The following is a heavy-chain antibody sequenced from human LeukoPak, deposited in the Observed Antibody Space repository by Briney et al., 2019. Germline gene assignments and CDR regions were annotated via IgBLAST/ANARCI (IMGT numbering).Heavy chain of an antibody. CDR2: IKQDGSDR. CDR3: ARHSSGSYYTY. V-gene: IGHV3-7*01. D-gene: IGHD3-10*01. CDR1: GFTFSSYG. Sequence: GGSLRLSCAASGFTFSSYGMHWVRQAPGKGLEWVAHIKQDGSDRYYVDSVKGRFTISRDNAKNSLYLQQNSLRVEDTAMYYCARHSSGSYYTYWGQGTLVTVSS. J-gene: IGHJ4*02.